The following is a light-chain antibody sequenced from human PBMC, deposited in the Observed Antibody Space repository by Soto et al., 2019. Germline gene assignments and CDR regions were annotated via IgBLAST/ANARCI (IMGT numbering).Light chain of an antibody. V-gene: IGKV1-33*01. J-gene: IGKJ5*01. CDR2: DAS. Sequence: GDGVHITCLASQDIRFYLNWYQHKTGQAPKLLIYDASQLETGVPSKFSGSGSGTDFTFTINNVQAEDIGTYYCQHYNSLPITFGQGTRLEIK. CDR1: QDIRFY. CDR3: QHYNSLPIT.